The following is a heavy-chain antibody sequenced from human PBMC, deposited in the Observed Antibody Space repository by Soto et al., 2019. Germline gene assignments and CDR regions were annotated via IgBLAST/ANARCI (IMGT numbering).Heavy chain of an antibody. J-gene: IGHJ4*02. CDR3: ARDKIPGLFDY. CDR2: IYYSGST. D-gene: IGHD2-21*01. V-gene: IGHV4-39*02. CDR1: GGSISSSSYY. Sequence: SETLSLTCTVSGGSISSSSYYWGWIRQPPGKGLEWIGSIYYSGSTYYNPSLKSRVTISVDTSKNQFSLKLTSVTAADTAVYYCARDKIPGLFDYWGQETLVTVSS.